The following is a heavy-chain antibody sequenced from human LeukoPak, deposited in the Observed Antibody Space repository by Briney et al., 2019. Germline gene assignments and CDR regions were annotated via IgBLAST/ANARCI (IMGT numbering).Heavy chain of an antibody. CDR1: GYTFNLFG. CDR3: ARDRDIVRVRRTRLDY. D-gene: IGHD2/OR15-2a*01. Sequence: ASVKVSCTASGYTFNLFGFSWVRQVPGQGLEWVGWISGYNGDTNYAQNFQDRVTMTTDTSRSTAYMELRSLTSDDTAIYFCARDRDIVRVRRTRLDYWGQGTLVIVSS. J-gene: IGHJ4*02. CDR2: ISGYNGDT. V-gene: IGHV1-18*01.